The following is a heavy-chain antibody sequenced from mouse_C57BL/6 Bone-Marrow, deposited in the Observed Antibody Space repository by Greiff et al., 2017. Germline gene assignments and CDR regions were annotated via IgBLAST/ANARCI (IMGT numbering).Heavy chain of an antibody. CDR2: IYPRSGNT. V-gene: IGHV1-81*01. CDR3: ANFYYYGSSYWFAY. CDR1: GYTFTSYG. D-gene: IGHD1-1*01. Sequence: LVESGAELARPGASVKLSCKASGYTFTSYGISWVKQRTGQGLEWIGEIYPRSGNTYYNEKFKGKATLTADKSSSTAYMELRSLTSEDSAVYFCANFYYYGSSYWFAYWGQGTLVTVSA. J-gene: IGHJ3*01.